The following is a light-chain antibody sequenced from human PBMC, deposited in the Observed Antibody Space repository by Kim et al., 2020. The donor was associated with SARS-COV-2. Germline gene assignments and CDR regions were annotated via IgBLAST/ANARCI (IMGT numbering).Light chain of an antibody. J-gene: IGKJ2*01. V-gene: IGKV1-39*01. Sequence: DIQMTQSPSSLSASVGDRVTIACRASQTINDFLNWYQQKPGKDPKLLIYGTSSLQSGVPSRFSGSGYGTDFSLTISSLQPEDFATYYCQQSHSTPYTFGQGTKLEIK. CDR3: QQSHSTPYT. CDR1: QTINDF. CDR2: GTS.